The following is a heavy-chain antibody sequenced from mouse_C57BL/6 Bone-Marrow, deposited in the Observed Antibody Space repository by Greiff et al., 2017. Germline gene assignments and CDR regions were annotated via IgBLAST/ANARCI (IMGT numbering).Heavy chain of an antibody. CDR1: GYTFTSYW. J-gene: IGHJ1*03. Sequence: QVQLKQPGAELVKPGASVKLSCKASGYTFTSYWMHWVKQRPGQGLEWIGMIHPNSGSTNYNEKFKSKATLTVDKSSSTAYMQLSSLTSEDSAVYYCASSALLLRYWYFDVWGTGTTVTVSS. V-gene: IGHV1-64*01. CDR2: IHPNSGST. D-gene: IGHD1-1*01. CDR3: ASSALLLRYWYFDV.